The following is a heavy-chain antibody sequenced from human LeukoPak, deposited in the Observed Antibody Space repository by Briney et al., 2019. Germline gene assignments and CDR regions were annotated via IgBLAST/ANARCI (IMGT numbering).Heavy chain of an antibody. V-gene: IGHV4-34*01. Sequence: ASETRSFTVAVYGGSFSGYYWSWIRQRPGKGLEWIGEINHSGSTNYNPSLTSRVTISVDTSKNHFSLKLSSVTAADTTVYYCAGIPGYSSWGQGTLVTASS. CDR3: AGIPGYSS. CDR2: INHSGST. J-gene: IGHJ4*02. D-gene: IGHD5-18*01. CDR1: GGSFSGYY.